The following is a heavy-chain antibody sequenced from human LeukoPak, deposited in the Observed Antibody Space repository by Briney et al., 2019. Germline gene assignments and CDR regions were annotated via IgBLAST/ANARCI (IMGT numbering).Heavy chain of an antibody. J-gene: IGHJ3*02. D-gene: IGHD6-13*01. CDR2: ISAYNGNT. Sequence: ASVKVSCKASGYTFTSYGISWVRQAPGRGLEWMGWISAYNGNTNYAQKLQGRVTMTTDTSTSTAYMELRSLRSDDTAVYYCARGISSSWSFAFDIWGQGTMVTVSS. V-gene: IGHV1-18*01. CDR3: ARGISSSWSFAFDI. CDR1: GYTFTSYG.